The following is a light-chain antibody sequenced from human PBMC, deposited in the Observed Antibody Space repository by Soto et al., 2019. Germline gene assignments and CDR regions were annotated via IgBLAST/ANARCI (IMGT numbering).Light chain of an antibody. CDR3: QQYNYNSRS. CDR1: HSIGNS. V-gene: IGKV1-5*03. CDR2: DAS. J-gene: IGKJ4*01. Sequence: DIQVTQSPSTLSASVGDRVTITCRASHSIGNSMAWYQQKPGKAPKLLISDASSLEYWVSSRFSGSGSGTEFTLTISSLQPDDVVTYYCQQYNYNSRSFGGGTKVE.